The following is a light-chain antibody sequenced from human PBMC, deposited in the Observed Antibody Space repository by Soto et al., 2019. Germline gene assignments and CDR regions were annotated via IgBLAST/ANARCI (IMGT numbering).Light chain of an antibody. Sequence: DIQLTQSPSFLSASIGDRVTITCRASQGISSYLAWYQQKPGKAPKLLISAASTLQSGVPSRFSGSGSGTKFTLTISSLQPEDFATYYCQQFNSYPLTFGGGTKVEI. J-gene: IGKJ4*01. V-gene: IGKV1-9*01. CDR2: AAS. CDR1: QGISSY. CDR3: QQFNSYPLT.